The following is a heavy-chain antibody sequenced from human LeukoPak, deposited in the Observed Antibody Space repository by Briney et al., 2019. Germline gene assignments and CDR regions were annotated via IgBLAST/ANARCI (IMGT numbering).Heavy chain of an antibody. J-gene: IGHJ5*02. D-gene: IGHD3-10*01. CDR2: IIPIFGTA. Sequence: SVKVSCKASGGTFSSYAISWVRQAPGQGLEWMGGIIPIFGTANYAQKFQGRVTITADESTSTAYMELSSLRSEDTAVYYCARVAELRYYYGSGSYSWFDPWGQGTLVTVSS. CDR1: GGTFSSYA. CDR3: ARVAELRYYYGSGSYSWFDP. V-gene: IGHV1-69*13.